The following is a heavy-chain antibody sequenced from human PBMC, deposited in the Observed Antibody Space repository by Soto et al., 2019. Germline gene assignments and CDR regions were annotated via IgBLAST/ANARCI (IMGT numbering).Heavy chain of an antibody. V-gene: IGHV3-30-3*01. Sequence: GGSRRRSCAASGFTFSSYAMHWGRQAPGKGLEWVAVISYDGSNKYYADSVKGRFTISRDNSKNTLYLQMNSLRAEDTAVYYCARTGDYGNDAFDIWGQGTMVTVSS. CDR2: ISYDGSNK. D-gene: IGHD3-10*01. CDR1: GFTFSSYA. J-gene: IGHJ3*02. CDR3: ARTGDYGNDAFDI.